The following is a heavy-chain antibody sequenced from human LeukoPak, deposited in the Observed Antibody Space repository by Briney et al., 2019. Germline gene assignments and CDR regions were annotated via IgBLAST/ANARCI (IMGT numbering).Heavy chain of an antibody. CDR1: GGSISSYY. CDR2: IYTSGST. Sequence: PSETLSLTCTVSGGSISSYYWSWIRQPAGKGLEWIGRIYTSGSTNYNPSLKSRVTMSVDTSKNQFSLKLSSVTAADTAVYYCARDYGYCSSTSCSAEWFDPWGQGTLVTVSS. CDR3: ARDYGYCSSTSCSAEWFDP. D-gene: IGHD2-2*03. J-gene: IGHJ5*02. V-gene: IGHV4-4*07.